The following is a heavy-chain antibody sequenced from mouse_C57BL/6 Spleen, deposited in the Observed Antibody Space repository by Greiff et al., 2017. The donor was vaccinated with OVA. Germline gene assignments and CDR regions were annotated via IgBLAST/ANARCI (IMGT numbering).Heavy chain of an antibody. CDR3: AKLHYYGNSPYYFDY. V-gene: IGHV2-3*01. CDR2: IWGDGGT. CDR1: GFSLTSYG. D-gene: IGHD1-1*01. Sequence: VQRVESGPGLVAPSQSLSITCTASGFSLTSYGVSWVRQPPGKGLEWLGVIWGDGGTTYHSALISSLSISKDDSSCQVSLILLSLLTADAASYCCAKLHYYGNSPYYFDYWGQGTTLTVSS. J-gene: IGHJ2*01.